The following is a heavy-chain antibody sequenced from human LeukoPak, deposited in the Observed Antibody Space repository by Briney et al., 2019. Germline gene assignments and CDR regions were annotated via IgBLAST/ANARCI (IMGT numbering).Heavy chain of an antibody. CDR2: IKPNGGGA. J-gene: IGHJ4*02. D-gene: IGHD3-10*01. CDR1: GYTFTGYY. Sequence: AAVKVSCKASGYTFTGYYMHWVRQAPGQGRDWKGWIKPNGGGANFAQKFQGRVPMTRDTYISTAYMELSRLRSDDTAVYYCARDPDYGSGSYHFYYFDHWGQGTLVTVSS. V-gene: IGHV1-2*02. CDR3: ARDPDYGSGSYHFYYFDH.